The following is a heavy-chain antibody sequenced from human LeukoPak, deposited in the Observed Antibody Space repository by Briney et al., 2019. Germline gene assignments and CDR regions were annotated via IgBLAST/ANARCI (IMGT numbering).Heavy chain of an antibody. CDR1: GYSFTTYG. CDR2: ISAYSDKR. CDR3: ARVRFLEWLLYGWFDP. V-gene: IGHV1-18*01. Sequence: ASVKVSCKASGYSFTTYGINWVRQAPGQGLEWMGWISAYSDKRNYAPKFQGRFTMTTDTSTSTAHMELRSLRSDDTAVYYCARVRFLEWLLYGWFDPWGQGTLVTVSS. D-gene: IGHD3-3*01. J-gene: IGHJ5*02.